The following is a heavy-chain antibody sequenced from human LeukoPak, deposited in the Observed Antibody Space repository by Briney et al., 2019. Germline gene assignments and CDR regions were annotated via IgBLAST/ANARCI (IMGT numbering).Heavy chain of an antibody. Sequence: VGSLRLSCAASGFTSSDHYMDWVRQAPGKGLEWVGRTRNKDNSYRTEYAASVKGRFTISRDDSKNSLYLQMNSLKTEDTAVYYCARAGDYYSTWDYWGQGTLVTVSS. D-gene: IGHD3-22*01. CDR2: TRNKDNSYRT. J-gene: IGHJ4*02. CDR3: ARAGDYYSTWDY. CDR1: GFTSSDHY. V-gene: IGHV3-72*01.